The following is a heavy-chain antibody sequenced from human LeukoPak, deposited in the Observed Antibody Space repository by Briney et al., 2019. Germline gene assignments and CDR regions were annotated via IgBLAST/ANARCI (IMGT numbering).Heavy chain of an antibody. D-gene: IGHD3-3*01. V-gene: IGHV3-7*01. J-gene: IGHJ4*02. CDR2: IKQDGTEK. Sequence: GGSLRLSCAASGFTFTTYWMSWVRQAPGKGLEWVANIKQDGTEKYYVDSVKGRFTISRDNAKKSLYLQINSLRAEDTAVYYCARDRTTIFGVVLDYWGQGTLVTVSS. CDR1: GFTFTTYW. CDR3: ARDRTTIFGVVLDY.